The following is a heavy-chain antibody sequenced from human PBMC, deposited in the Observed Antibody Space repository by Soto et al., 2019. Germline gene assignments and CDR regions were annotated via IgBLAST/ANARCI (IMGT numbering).Heavy chain of an antibody. CDR3: AKSREGAARAQFDY. V-gene: IGHV1-24*01. D-gene: IGHD6-6*01. CDR2: FDPEDGET. CDR1: GYTLTELS. J-gene: IGHJ4*02. Sequence: ASVKVSCKVSGYTLTELSMHWVRQAPGKGLEWMGGFDPEDGETIYAQKFQGRVTMTEDTSTDTAYMELSSLRSEDTAVYYCAKSREGAARAQFDYWGQGTLVTVSS.